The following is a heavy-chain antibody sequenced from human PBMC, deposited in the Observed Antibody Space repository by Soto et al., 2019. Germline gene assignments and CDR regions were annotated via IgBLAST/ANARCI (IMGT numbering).Heavy chain of an antibody. CDR2: INHSGST. D-gene: IGHD1-20*01. V-gene: IGHV4-34*01. Sequence: PSETLSLTCAVYGGSFSGYYWSWIRQPPGKGLEWIGEINHSGSTNYNPSLKSRVTISVDTSKNQFSLKLSSVAAADTAVYYCARGRTTYNWNGYYYYMDVWGKGTTVTVSS. CDR1: GGSFSGYY. CDR3: ARGRTTYNWNGYYYYMDV. J-gene: IGHJ6*03.